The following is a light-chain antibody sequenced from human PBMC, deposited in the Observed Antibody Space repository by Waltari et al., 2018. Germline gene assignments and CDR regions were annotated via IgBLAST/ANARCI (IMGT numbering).Light chain of an antibody. CDR1: SGDIGHYQF. CDR3: SSYTTASSWV. V-gene: IGLV2-14*01. CDR2: DVS. J-gene: IGLJ3*02. Sequence: QSALTQPASVSGSPGQSITISCPGTSGDIGHYQFFSWYQQEPGRAPKLIVYDVSQRPSGVSNRFSGSKSGNTASLTISGLQAEDEADYYCSSYTTASSWVFGGGTKLTVL.